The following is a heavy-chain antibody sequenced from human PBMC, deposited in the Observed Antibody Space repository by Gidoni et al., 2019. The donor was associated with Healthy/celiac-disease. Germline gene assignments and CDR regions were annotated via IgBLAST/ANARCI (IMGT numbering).Heavy chain of an antibody. CDR3: ARAIAVAGPYYYYGMDV. J-gene: IGHJ6*02. CDR1: GYTFTGYY. CDR2: INTNSGGT. V-gene: IGHV1-2*04. Sequence: QVQLVQSGAEVKKPGASVKVSCKASGYTFTGYYMHWVRQAPGQGLEWMGWINTNSGGTNYAQKFQGWVTMTRDTSISTAYMELSRLRSDDTAVYYCARAIAVAGPYYYYGMDVWGQGTTVTVSS. D-gene: IGHD6-19*01.